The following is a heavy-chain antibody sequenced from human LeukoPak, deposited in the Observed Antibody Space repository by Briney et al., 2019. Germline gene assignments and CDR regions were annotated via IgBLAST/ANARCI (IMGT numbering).Heavy chain of an antibody. CDR3: ARRGKYDFLTLGFDP. CDR1: GGSVSSGSYY. V-gene: IGHV4-61*01. D-gene: IGHD3-3*01. CDR2: IYYSGST. Sequence: PSGTLSLTCTVSGGSVSSGSYYWSWIRQPPGKGLEWIGYIYYSGSTNYNPSLKSRVTISVDTSKNQFSLKLSSVTAADTAVYYCARRGKYDFLTLGFDPWGQGTLVTVSS. J-gene: IGHJ5*02.